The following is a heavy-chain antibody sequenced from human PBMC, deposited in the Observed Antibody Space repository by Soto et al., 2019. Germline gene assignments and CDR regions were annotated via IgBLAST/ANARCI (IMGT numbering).Heavy chain of an antibody. CDR3: ARTHIVVTPRDWFDP. CDR1: GYDFTSDL. Sequence: GESLKISCEASGYDFTSDLIGWVRQMPGKGLEWMGIIYPRDSDTRYNPSFQGQVTISVDKSINTAYLKWSSLKDSDSAMYYCARTHIVVTPRDWFDPAGQGTLVKVSS. J-gene: IGHJ5*02. D-gene: IGHD2-21*01. V-gene: IGHV5-51*01. CDR2: IYPRDSDT.